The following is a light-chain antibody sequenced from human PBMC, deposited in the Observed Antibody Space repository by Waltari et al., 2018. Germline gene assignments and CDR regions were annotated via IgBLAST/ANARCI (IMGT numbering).Light chain of an antibody. V-gene: IGKV1-12*01. CDR2: ASS. CDR3: QQANTSPRT. Sequence: DVHMTQSPSPVSASVGGRVTITCRARLHINTWLSWYQLHTGTAPTLLIYASSILHVGVPSRFSGSGSGTEFSLSIASLQPEDCATYDCQQANTSPRTFGQGTKLE. J-gene: IGKJ1*01. CDR1: LHINTW.